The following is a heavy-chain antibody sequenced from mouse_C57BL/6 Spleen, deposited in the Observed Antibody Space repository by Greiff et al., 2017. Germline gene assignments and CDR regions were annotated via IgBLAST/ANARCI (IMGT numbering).Heavy chain of an antibody. CDR3: ARWLYYSNYYYAMDY. CDR1: GYTFTSYG. D-gene: IGHD2-5*01. J-gene: IGHJ4*01. CDR2: IYPRSGNT. Sequence: VKLQESGAELARPGASVKLSCKASGYTFTSYGISWVKQRTGQGLEWIGEIYPRSGNTYYNEKFKGKATLTADKSSSTAYMELRSLTSEDSAVYFCARWLYYSNYYYAMDYWGQGTSVTVSS. V-gene: IGHV1-81*01.